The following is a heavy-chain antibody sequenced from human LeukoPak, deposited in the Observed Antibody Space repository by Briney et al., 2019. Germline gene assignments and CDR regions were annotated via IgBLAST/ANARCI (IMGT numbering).Heavy chain of an antibody. V-gene: IGHV3-23*01. Sequence: GGSLRLSCEASGFTFSSYAMSWVRQAPGKGLEWVSAISGSGNYTYYADSVKGRFTISRDNSKNTLYLQMNSLRAEDTAVYHCAKGNGITCCVPLDYWGQGTLVTVSS. CDR1: GFTFSSYA. CDR2: ISGSGNYT. J-gene: IGHJ4*02. CDR3: AKGNGITCCVPLDY. D-gene: IGHD2-2*01.